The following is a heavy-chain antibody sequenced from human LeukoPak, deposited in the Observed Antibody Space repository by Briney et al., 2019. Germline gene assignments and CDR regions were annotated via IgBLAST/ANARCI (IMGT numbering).Heavy chain of an antibody. Sequence: SETLSLTCAVYGGSLSGYYWSWIRQPPGKGLEWIGEINHSGSTNYNPSLKSRVTISVDTSKNQFSLKLSSVTAADTAVYYCARAHSMIVVVTKYYFDYWGQGTLVTVSS. CDR2: INHSGST. CDR3: ARAHSMIVVVTKYYFDY. J-gene: IGHJ4*02. V-gene: IGHV4-34*01. CDR1: GGSLSGYY. D-gene: IGHD3-22*01.